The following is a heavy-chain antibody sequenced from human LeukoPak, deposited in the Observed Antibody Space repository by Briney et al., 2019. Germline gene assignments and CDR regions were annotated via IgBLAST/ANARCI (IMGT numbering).Heavy chain of an antibody. J-gene: IGHJ4*02. Sequence: SETLSLTCAVYGGSFSYYYWSWIRQPPEKGLEWIGEINHSGITNYNPSLKSRVTISADTSKNQFSLKLSSVTAADTAVYYCARLDAGIAARPSWWYYFDYWGQGTLVTVSS. D-gene: IGHD6-6*01. CDR3: ARLDAGIAARPSWWYYFDY. V-gene: IGHV4-34*01. CDR2: INHSGIT. CDR1: GGSFSYYY.